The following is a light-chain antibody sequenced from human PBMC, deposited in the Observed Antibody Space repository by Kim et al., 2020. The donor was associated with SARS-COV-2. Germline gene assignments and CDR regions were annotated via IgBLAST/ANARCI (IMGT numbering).Light chain of an antibody. J-gene: IGKJ2*01. Sequence: PASISCRSSQSLVNRDGNTFVNWLQQRPGQAPRRLIYQVSKRDSGVPDRFSGSGSGTNFTLKISGVEAEDVGVYYCLQGTHWPKTFGQGTKLEI. V-gene: IGKV2-30*01. CDR2: QVS. CDR1: QSLVNRDGNTF. CDR3: LQGTHWPKT.